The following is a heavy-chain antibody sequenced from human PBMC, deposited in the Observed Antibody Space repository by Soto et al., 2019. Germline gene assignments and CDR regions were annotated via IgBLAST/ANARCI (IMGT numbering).Heavy chain of an antibody. CDR1: GGSFSGYD. CDR3: ARDKITGLFDY. CDR2: INHSGST. J-gene: IGHJ4*02. V-gene: IGHV4-34*01. D-gene: IGHD2-8*02. Sequence: QVQLQQWGAGLLKPSETLSLTCAVYGGSFSGYDWTWIRQPPGTGLEWIGEINHSGSTNYNPSLKSRVTISVDTSKKQFSLKVTSVTAADTAVYYCARDKITGLFDYWGQGTLVTGSS.